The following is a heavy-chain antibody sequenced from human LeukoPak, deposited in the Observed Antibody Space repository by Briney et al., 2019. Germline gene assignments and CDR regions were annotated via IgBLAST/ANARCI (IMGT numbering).Heavy chain of an antibody. D-gene: IGHD3-16*01. CDR3: AREHPRGEVDDFDY. Sequence: SETQSLTCTVSGGSISSYYWSWIRQPPGKGLEWVGQIYYRGTTNYNPSLKSRISISVDTSKNQFSLKLTSVTAPDTAVYYCAREHPRGEVDDFDYWGQGTLVTVSS. CDR2: IYYRGTT. J-gene: IGHJ4*02. CDR1: GGSISSYY. V-gene: IGHV4-59*12.